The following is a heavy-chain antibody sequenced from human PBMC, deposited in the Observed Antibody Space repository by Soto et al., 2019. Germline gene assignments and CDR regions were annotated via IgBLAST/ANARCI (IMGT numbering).Heavy chain of an antibody. CDR2: IIPMYGIP. V-gene: IGHV1-69*12. D-gene: IGHD7-27*01. Sequence: QVQLVQSGAEVKKPGSSLKVSCKASGGTFSSYAISWMRQAPGQGLEWMGGIIPMYGIPNYAQKFQGGVTITADESTSTAYMELSSLRSEDTAMYYCARGANWGLNFDYWGQGTQVIVSS. CDR1: GGTFSSYA. J-gene: IGHJ4*02. CDR3: ARGANWGLNFDY.